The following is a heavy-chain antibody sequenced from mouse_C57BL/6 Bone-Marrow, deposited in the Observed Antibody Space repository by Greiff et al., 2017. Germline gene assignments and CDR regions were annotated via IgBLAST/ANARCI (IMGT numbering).Heavy chain of an antibody. V-gene: IGHV1-81*01. D-gene: IGHD2-2*01. Sequence: VQLLQSGAELARPGASVKLSCKASGYTFTSYGISWVKQRTGQGLEWIGEIYPRSGNTYYNEKFKGKATLTADKSSSTAYMELRSLTSEDSAVYFCARWGLRRPYAMDYWGQGTSVTVSS. CDR1: GYTFTSYG. J-gene: IGHJ4*01. CDR2: IYPRSGNT. CDR3: ARWGLRRPYAMDY.